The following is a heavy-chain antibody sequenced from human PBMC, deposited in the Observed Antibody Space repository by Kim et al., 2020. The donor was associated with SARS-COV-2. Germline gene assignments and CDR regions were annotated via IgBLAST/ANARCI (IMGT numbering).Heavy chain of an antibody. CDR2: ISGDGGKS. CDR1: GFSFSNYA. Sequence: GGSLRLSYTVSGFSFSNYAMSWVRQAPGKGLEWVAAISGDGGKSYYANSVKGRFTISRDNSRSTLYLQMDSLGAEDTALYYCAKITGLSSPGWVFWGQG. J-gene: IGHJ4*02. V-gene: IGHV3-23*01. D-gene: IGHD3-9*01. CDR3: AKITGLSSPGWVF.